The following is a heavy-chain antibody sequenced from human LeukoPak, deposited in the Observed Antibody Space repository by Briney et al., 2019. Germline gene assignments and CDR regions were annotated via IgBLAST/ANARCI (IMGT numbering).Heavy chain of an antibody. V-gene: IGHV1-2*02. CDR3: ARGGYIYGVYYYMDV. D-gene: IGHD5-18*01. J-gene: IGHJ6*03. Sequence: ASVKVSCKASGYTFTGHYMHWVRQAPGQGLEWMGWINPNSGGTTYAQRFQGRVTMTRDTSISTAYMELSSLTSDDTAVYYCARGGYIYGVYYYMDVWGKGTTVTISS. CDR2: INPNSGGT. CDR1: GYTFTGHY.